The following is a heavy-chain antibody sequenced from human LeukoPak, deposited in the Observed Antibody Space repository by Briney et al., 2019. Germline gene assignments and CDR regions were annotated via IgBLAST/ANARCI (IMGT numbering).Heavy chain of an antibody. CDR2: IDPSGGST. CDR1: GYTFTSYY. J-gene: IGHJ4*02. V-gene: IGHV1-46*01. CDR3: ARAYYYDSSGYPVYFDY. Sequence: VASVKVSCKASGYTFTSYYMHWVRQAPGQGLEWMGIIDPSGGSTSYAQKFQGRVTMTRDTSTSTVYMELSSLGSEDRAVYYCARAYYYDSSGYPVYFDYWGQGTLVTVSS. D-gene: IGHD3-22*01.